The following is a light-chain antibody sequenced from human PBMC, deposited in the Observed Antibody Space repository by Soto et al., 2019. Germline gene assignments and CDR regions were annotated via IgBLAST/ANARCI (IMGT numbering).Light chain of an antibody. V-gene: IGKV1-9*01. CDR3: QQGT. CDR2: AAS. J-gene: IGKJ1*01. CDR1: QGISSY. Sequence: DIQLTQSPSFLSASVGDRVTITCRASQGISSYLAWYQQKPGKAPKLLIYAASTLQSGVPSRFSDSGSGTEFTLTISSLQPEDFATYYCQQGTFGQGTKVEIK.